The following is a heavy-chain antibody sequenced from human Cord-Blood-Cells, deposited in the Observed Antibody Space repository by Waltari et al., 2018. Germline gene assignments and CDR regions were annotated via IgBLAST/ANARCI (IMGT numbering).Heavy chain of an antibody. CDR2: INHSGST. CDR1: GGSFSGYY. Sequence: QVQLQQWGAGLLKPSETLSLTCAVYGGSFSGYYWSWIRQPPGKGLEWIGEINHSGSTNCSRSLKSLVTIAVDTSKNQFSLKLSSVTAADTAVYYCARRSSSFDIWGQGTMVTVSS. V-gene: IGHV4-34*01. J-gene: IGHJ3*02. CDR3: ARRSSSFDI.